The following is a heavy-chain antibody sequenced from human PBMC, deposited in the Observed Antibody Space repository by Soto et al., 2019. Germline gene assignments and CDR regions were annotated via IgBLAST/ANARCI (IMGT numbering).Heavy chain of an antibody. CDR3: TRDQGEVAVAGNWFDP. CDR1: GFTFGDYA. J-gene: IGHJ5*02. V-gene: IGHV3-49*03. Sequence: GGSLRLSCTASGFTFGDYAMSWFRQAPGKGLEWVGFIRSKAYGGTTEYAASVKGRFTISRDDSKSIAYLQMNSLKTEDTAVYYCTRDQGEVAVAGNWFDPWGQGTLVTVSS. D-gene: IGHD6-19*01. CDR2: IRSKAYGGTT.